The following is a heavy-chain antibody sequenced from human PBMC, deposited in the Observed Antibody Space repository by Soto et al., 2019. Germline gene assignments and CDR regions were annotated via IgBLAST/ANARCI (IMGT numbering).Heavy chain of an antibody. CDR1: GYSFTTYW. V-gene: IGHV5-51*01. Sequence: PGEPRKISCKASGYSFTTYWIAWVRQMPGKGLEWMGIINPGDSDIRYSPSFQGQVTISADNSISTAYLQWSSLKASDTAMYYCARHEQFYYYYYGMDVWGQGTAVTVSS. J-gene: IGHJ6*02. CDR3: ARHEQFYYYYYGMDV. D-gene: IGHD4-4*01. CDR2: INPGDSDI.